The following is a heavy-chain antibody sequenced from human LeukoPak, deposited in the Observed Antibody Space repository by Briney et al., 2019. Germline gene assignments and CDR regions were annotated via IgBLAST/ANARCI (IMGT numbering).Heavy chain of an antibody. CDR3: ARDVQAGPGY. D-gene: IGHD6-19*01. V-gene: IGHV3-74*01. Sequence: GGSLRLSCAASGFTFSSYWMHWVRQAPGKGLVWVSRINSDGSRTTYADSVKGRVTISRDNAKNTLHLQMNSLRSEDTAVYYCARDVQAGPGYWGQGTLVTVSS. CDR1: GFTFSSYW. J-gene: IGHJ4*02. CDR2: INSDGSRT.